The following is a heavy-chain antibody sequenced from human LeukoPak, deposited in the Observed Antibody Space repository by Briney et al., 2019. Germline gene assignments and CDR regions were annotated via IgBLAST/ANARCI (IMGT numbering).Heavy chain of an antibody. CDR3: AKGTESQTSIAVAGTDFDY. CDR1: GFTFDDYA. Sequence: GGSLRLSCAASGFTFDDYAIHWVRQAPGKGLNWAPLFRGDGGSTYYADSVKGRFTIPRDNSKNSLYLQMNSLRTEDTALYYCAKGTESQTSIAVAGTDFDYWGQGTLVTVSS. D-gene: IGHD6-19*01. CDR2: FRGDGGST. J-gene: IGHJ4*02. V-gene: IGHV3-43*02.